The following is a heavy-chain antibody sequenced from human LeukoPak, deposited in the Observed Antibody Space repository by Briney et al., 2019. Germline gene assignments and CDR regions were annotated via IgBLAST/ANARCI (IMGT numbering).Heavy chain of an antibody. CDR3: AREITVTRPFDY. CDR1: NGSISIYY. J-gene: IGHJ4*02. V-gene: IGHV4-4*07. Sequence: PSETLSLTCTVSNGSISIYYWSWVRQPAGKGLEWIGRISASGSTNYNPSLKSRVTMSVDTSKNQFSLKLSSVTAAETAVYYCAREITVTRPFDYWGQGTLVTVSS. CDR2: ISASGST. D-gene: IGHD4-17*01.